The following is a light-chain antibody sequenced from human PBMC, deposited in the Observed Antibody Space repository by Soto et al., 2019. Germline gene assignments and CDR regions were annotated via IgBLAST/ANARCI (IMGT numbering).Light chain of an antibody. V-gene: IGLV2-14*01. Sequence: QSALTQPASVSGSPGQSITISCTGTSSDVGGYNYVSWYQQHPGKAPKLMIYEVSNRPSGVSNRFSGSKSGNTASLTISGLQAEDEADYYCSSYTSSSILVFGTGTKVTF. CDR2: EVS. CDR3: SSYTSSSILV. J-gene: IGLJ1*01. CDR1: SSDVGGYNY.